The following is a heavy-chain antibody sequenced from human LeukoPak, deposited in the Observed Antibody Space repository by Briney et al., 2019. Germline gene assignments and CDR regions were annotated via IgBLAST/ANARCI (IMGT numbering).Heavy chain of an antibody. Sequence: PGGSLRLSCAASEFTFSSYAMSWVRQAPGKGLEWVSSISGPDNDTYYTDSVKGRFSISRDNSNNTLYLQMNSLRAEDTAVYYCAQWSLVGATAENYFDYWGQGTLVTVSS. CDR3: AQWSLVGATAENYFDY. CDR1: EFTFSSYA. CDR2: ISGPDNDT. D-gene: IGHD1-26*01. V-gene: IGHV3-23*01. J-gene: IGHJ4*02.